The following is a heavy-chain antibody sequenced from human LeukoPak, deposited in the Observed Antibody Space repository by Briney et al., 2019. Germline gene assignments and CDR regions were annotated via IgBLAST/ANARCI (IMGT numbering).Heavy chain of an antibody. J-gene: IGHJ4*02. Sequence: PGGSLRLSCAPSGFTFSSYSMNWVREAPGKELEWVSSISSSSSYIYYGDSVKGRFTISRDNAKNSLYLQMNSLRAEYTAVYFCAKVGRTYGSGTYSNFDYWGQGALVTVSS. V-gene: IGHV3-21*01. CDR2: ISSSSSYI. D-gene: IGHD3-10*01. CDR3: AKVGRTYGSGTYSNFDY. CDR1: GFTFSSYS.